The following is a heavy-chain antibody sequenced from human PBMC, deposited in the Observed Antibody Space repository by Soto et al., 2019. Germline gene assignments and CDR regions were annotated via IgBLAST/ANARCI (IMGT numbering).Heavy chain of an antibody. CDR2: TNHSGST. D-gene: IGHD6-13*01. CDR1: DGSFSGYY. V-gene: IGHV4-34*01. J-gene: IGHJ6*02. Sequence: SETLSLTCAVYDGSFSGYYWSWIRQPPGKGLEWIGETNHSGSTNYNPSLKSRVTISVDTSKNQFSLKLSSVTAADTAVYYCARWNLSSSWGYYYYYGMDVWGQGTTVTVSS. CDR3: ARWNLSSSWGYYYYYGMDV.